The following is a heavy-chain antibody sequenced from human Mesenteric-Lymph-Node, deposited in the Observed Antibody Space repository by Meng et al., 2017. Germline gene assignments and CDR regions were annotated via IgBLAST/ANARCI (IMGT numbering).Heavy chain of an antibody. D-gene: IGHD1-26*01. CDR3: ARENFVGATPTGDY. J-gene: IGHJ4*02. V-gene: IGHV1-46*01. CDR2: INPSGGAT. Sequence: ASVKVSCKASGYSFTSFHVHWVRQAPGQGLTWMGVINPSGGATTYAQKFQGRVTMTRDTSTSTVYMELSSLRSDDTAVYYCARENFVGATPTGDYWGQGTLVTVSS. CDR1: GYSFTSFH.